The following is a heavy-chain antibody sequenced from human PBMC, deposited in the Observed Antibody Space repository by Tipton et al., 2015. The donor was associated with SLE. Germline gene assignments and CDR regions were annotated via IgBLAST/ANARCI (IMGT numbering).Heavy chain of an antibody. CDR2: IDYSGNT. J-gene: IGHJ5*02. V-gene: IGHV4-59*07. CDR3: AMGRYYYGSGSSENWFDP. CDR1: GAFISNFF. Sequence: TLSLTCTVSGAFISNFFWSWIRQPPAKGLEWIGYIDYSGNTNYNPSLKSRVTISVDTSKNQFSLKLNSVTSADTAVYYCAMGRYYYGSGSSENWFDPWGQGTLVTVSS. D-gene: IGHD3-10*01.